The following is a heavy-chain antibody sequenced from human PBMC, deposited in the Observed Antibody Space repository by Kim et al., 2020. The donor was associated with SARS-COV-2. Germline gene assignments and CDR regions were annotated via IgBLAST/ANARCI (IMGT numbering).Heavy chain of an antibody. J-gene: IGHJ2*01. V-gene: IGHV4-59*01. CDR3: ARAGMGMGWYFDL. D-gene: IGHD7-27*01. CDR2: IYYSGST. CDR1: GGSISSYY. Sequence: SETLSLTCTVSGGSISSYYWSWIRQPPGKGLEWIGYIYYSGSTNYNPSLKSRVTISVDTSKNQFSLKLSSVTAADTAVYYCARAGMGMGWYFDLWGRGTLVTVSS.